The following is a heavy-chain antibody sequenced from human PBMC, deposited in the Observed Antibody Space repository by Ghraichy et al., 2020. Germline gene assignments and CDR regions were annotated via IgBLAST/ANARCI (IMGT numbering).Heavy chain of an antibody. CDR2: FDPEDGET. D-gene: IGHD3-22*01. V-gene: IGHV1-24*01. Sequence: SVKVSCKVSGYTLTELSMHWVRQAPGKGLEWMGGFDPEDGETIYAQKFQGRVTMTEDTSTDTAYMELSSLRSEDTAVYYCATATYYDSSGYPFFDYWGQGTLVTVSS. J-gene: IGHJ4*02. CDR1: GYTLTELS. CDR3: ATATYYDSSGYPFFDY.